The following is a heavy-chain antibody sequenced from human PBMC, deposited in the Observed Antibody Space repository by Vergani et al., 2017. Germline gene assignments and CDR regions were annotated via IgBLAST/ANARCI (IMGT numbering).Heavy chain of an antibody. D-gene: IGHD3-10*01. J-gene: IGHJ6*02. Sequence: QVTLTESGPVLVKPTETLTLTCTVSGFSLSNARMGVTWIRQPPGKALEWLAHIFSNDEESYSTSLKSRLTISKDASKSQVVLTMTNMDPVDTATYYCARMEAGRPLFSFYGMDVWGQGTTVTVSS. CDR3: ARMEAGRPLFSFYGMDV. CDR2: IFSNDEE. V-gene: IGHV2-26*01. CDR1: GFSLSNARMG.